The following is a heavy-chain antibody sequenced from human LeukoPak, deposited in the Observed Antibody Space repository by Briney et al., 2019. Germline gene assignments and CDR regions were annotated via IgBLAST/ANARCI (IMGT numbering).Heavy chain of an antibody. CDR2: IGASGGST. V-gene: IGHV3-23*01. CDR1: GFTFSSYA. CDR3: VKVVVRGSYYFDY. D-gene: IGHD3-10*01. J-gene: IGHJ4*02. Sequence: GGSLRLSCAASGFTFSSYAMSWVRQAPGKGLEWVSVIGASGGSTYYADSVKGRFTISRDNSKNTLYLQVNSLRVEDTAVYYCVKVVVRGSYYFDYWGQGTLVTVSS.